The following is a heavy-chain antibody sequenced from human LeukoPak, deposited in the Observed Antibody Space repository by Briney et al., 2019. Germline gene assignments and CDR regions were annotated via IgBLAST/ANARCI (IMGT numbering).Heavy chain of an antibody. J-gene: IGHJ6*03. D-gene: IGHD2-8*01. CDR3: AKAQNPNYYYFMDV. Sequence: PGGSLRLSCATSGFTFSSYWMHWVRQAPGKGLVWVSRINNDGSITNYVDSVKGRFTISRDNAKNSLYLQMNSLRVEDTALYFCAKAQNPNYYYFMDVWGKGTTVTVSS. CDR1: GFTFSSYW. CDR2: INNDGSIT. V-gene: IGHV3-74*01.